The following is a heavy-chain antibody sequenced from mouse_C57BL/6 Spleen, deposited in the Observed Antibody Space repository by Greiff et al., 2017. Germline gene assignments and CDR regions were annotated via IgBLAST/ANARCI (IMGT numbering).Heavy chain of an antibody. CDR2: ISSGSSTI. CDR3: ARDDGYYNYAMDY. D-gene: IGHD2-3*01. J-gene: IGHJ4*01. Sequence: EVQGVESGGGLVKPGGSLKLSCAASGFTFSDYGMHWVRQAPEKGLEWVAYISSGSSTIYYADTVQGRFPISRDNAKNTLCLQMTSLRAEDTAMYYCARDDGYYNYAMDYWGQGTSVTGSS. V-gene: IGHV5-17*01. CDR1: GFTFSDYG.